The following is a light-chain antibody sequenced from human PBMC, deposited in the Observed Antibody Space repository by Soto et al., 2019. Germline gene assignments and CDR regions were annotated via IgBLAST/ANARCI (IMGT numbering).Light chain of an antibody. CDR2: EAS. Sequence: DIQLTQSPSTLSASVGDRVTITCRASQSISSWLAWYQQKPGTAPKLLIYEASTLETGVPSRLSGFRSGTEFTLSVSSLQPDDFATYYCQQYNDSFPYTFGQGTKLEIK. V-gene: IGKV1-5*03. J-gene: IGKJ2*01. CDR1: QSISSW. CDR3: QQYNDSFPYT.